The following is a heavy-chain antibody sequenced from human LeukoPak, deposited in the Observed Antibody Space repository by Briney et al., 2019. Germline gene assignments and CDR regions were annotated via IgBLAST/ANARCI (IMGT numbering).Heavy chain of an antibody. Sequence: PSETLSLTCTVSGGSISSYYWSWIRQPPGKGLEWLGYIYYSGSTNYNPSLKSRVTISVDTSKNQLSLKLSSVTAADTAVYYCARQYRLSSSDPYYYGMDVWGQGTTVTVSS. CDR1: GGSISSYY. V-gene: IGHV4-59*08. CDR3: ARQYRLSSSDPYYYGMDV. CDR2: IYYSGST. D-gene: IGHD6-6*01. J-gene: IGHJ6*02.